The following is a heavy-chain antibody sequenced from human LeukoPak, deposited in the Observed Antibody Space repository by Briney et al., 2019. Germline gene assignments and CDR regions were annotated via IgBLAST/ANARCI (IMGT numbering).Heavy chain of an antibody. Sequence: TLSLTCTVSGGSISYDYWSWIRQSPGERLEWIGYIHYSGATNYSPSLKSRVTISVDTSKNQFSLKLSSVTAADTALYYCATLRGASTAVFDSWGQGALVTVSS. CDR2: IHYSGAT. J-gene: IGHJ4*02. V-gene: IGHV4-59*08. D-gene: IGHD2-21*02. CDR1: GGSISYDY. CDR3: ATLRGASTAVFDS.